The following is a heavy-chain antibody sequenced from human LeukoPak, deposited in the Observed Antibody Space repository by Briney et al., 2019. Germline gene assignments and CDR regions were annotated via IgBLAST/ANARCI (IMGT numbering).Heavy chain of an antibody. CDR1: GFTFSSYA. Sequence: GGSLRLSCAASGFTFSSYAMSWVRQAPGKGLEWVSAISGSGGSTYYADSVKGRFTISRDNSKNTLYLQMNSLRAEDTAVYYCAKSGYGDYVYYYGMDVWGQGTTVTVSS. J-gene: IGHJ6*02. V-gene: IGHV3-23*01. CDR2: ISGSGGST. D-gene: IGHD4-17*01. CDR3: AKSGYGDYVYYYGMDV.